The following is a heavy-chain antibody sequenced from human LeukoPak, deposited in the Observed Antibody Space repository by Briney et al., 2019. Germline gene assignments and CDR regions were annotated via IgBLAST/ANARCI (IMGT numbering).Heavy chain of an antibody. Sequence: ASVKVSCKASGYTFTGYYIHWVRQAPGQGLEWMGWINPNSGGTNYAQKFQGRVTVTRDTSISTAYMELSRLRSDDTAVYYCAVSGQSGASGSFDYWGQGTLVTVSS. CDR3: AVSGQSGASGSFDY. V-gene: IGHV1-2*02. D-gene: IGHD2-15*01. CDR1: GYTFTGYY. CDR2: INPNSGGT. J-gene: IGHJ4*02.